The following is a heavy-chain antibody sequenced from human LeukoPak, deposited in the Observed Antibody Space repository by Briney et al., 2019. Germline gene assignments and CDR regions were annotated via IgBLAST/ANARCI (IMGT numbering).Heavy chain of an antibody. J-gene: IGHJ4*02. CDR1: ADSISSGAYY. Sequence: PSETLSLTCTVSADSISSGAYYWSCIRQPPGKGLEWIGYMYQSGSTYHNPSLKSRVTISVDTSKNQFSLKLSSVTAADTAVYYCARIVVATGRIDYWGQGALVTVSS. CDR2: MYQSGST. D-gene: IGHD5-12*01. CDR3: ARIVVATGRIDY. V-gene: IGHV4-30-2*01.